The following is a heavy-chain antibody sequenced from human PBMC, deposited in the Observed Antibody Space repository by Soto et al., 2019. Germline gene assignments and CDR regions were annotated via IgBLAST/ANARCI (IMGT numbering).Heavy chain of an antibody. CDR2: VSTNDDRT. J-gene: IGHJ4*02. Sequence: QVQLVQSGPEVKMPGASVKVSCKTSGYTFTAYGLAWLRQAPGQRPEWMGWVSTNDDRTNYARKFQSRVTMTTARSTTTTSMELRSLGTDDTAVDYSARELNTESSAYYSFAFWGQGTLVSVSS. D-gene: IGHD3-22*01. CDR1: GYTFTAYG. CDR3: ARELNTESSAYYSFAF. V-gene: IGHV1-18*01.